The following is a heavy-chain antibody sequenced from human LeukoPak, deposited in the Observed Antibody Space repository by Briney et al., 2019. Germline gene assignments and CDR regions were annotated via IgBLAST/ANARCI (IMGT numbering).Heavy chain of an antibody. CDR3: ARDPAYSGGWTRNAFDI. Sequence: SQTLSLTCVISGDSVSSNSATWNWIRQSPSRGLEWLGRTYYRSKWYNDYVVSMKSRITINPDTSKNQFSLHLNSVTPEDTAVCYCARDPAYSGGWTRNAFDIWGQGTMVTVSS. J-gene: IGHJ3*02. CDR1: GDSVSSNSAT. CDR2: TYYRSKWYN. V-gene: IGHV6-1*01. D-gene: IGHD6-19*01.